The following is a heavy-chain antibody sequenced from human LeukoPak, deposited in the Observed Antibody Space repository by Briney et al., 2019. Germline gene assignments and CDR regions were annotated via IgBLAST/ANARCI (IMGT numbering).Heavy chain of an antibody. J-gene: IGHJ5*01. D-gene: IGHD4-11*01. CDR2: IWSDGTNQ. CDR1: GFTFSHYG. V-gene: IGHV3-33*06. Sequence: PGGSPRLSCAAAGFTFSHYGMHWVRQAPGKGLEWVAVIWSDGTNQYYADSVKGRFTISRDDSGNTVYLQMNSLRPEDTGVYYCAKDAQRGFDYSNSLESWGQGTPVTVST. CDR3: AKDAQRGFDYSNSLES.